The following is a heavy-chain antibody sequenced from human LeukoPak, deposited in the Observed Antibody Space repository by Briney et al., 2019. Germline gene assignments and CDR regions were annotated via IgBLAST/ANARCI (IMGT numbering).Heavy chain of an antibody. Sequence: GGSLRLSCAASGFTFSTYALSWVRQAPGKGLEWVSAISASGGNTYYADSVKGRFTISRDNSKNTLYLQLNSLRADDTAVYYCASGGGGMVIGDYWGQGTLVTVSS. J-gene: IGHJ4*02. V-gene: IGHV3-23*01. CDR1: GFTFSTYA. CDR2: ISASGGNT. CDR3: ASGGGGMVIGDY. D-gene: IGHD3-16*01.